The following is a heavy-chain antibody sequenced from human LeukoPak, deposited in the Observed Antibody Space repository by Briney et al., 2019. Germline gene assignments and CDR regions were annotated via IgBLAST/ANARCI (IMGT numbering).Heavy chain of an antibody. V-gene: IGHV4-59*12. CDR1: GGSISSYY. Sequence: PSETLSLTCTVSGGSISSYYWSWIRQPPGKGLEWIGYIYYSGSTNYNPSLKSRVTMSVDTSKNQFSLKVSSVTAADTAVYYCARGAAATDRFDYWGQGTLVTVSS. D-gene: IGHD6-13*01. CDR2: IYYSGST. CDR3: ARGAAATDRFDY. J-gene: IGHJ4*02.